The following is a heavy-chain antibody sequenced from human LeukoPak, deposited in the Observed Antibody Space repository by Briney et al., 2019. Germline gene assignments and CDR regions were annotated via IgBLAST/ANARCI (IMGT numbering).Heavy chain of an antibody. V-gene: IGHV4-4*09. CDR1: GGSISSYY. Sequence: SETLSLTCTVSGGSISSYYWSWIRQPPGKGLEWIGYIYTSGSTNYNPSLKSRVTISVDTSKNQFSLKLSSVTAADTAVYYCARLGPADIGYYYYMDVWGKGTTVTVSS. CDR3: ARLGPADIGYYYYMDV. J-gene: IGHJ6*03. D-gene: IGHD2-2*02. CDR2: IYTSGST.